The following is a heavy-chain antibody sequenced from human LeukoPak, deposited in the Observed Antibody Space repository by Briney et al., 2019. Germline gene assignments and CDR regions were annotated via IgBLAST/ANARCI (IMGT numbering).Heavy chain of an antibody. V-gene: IGHV4-59*05. D-gene: IGHD2-21*02. Sequence: SETLSLTCTVSGGSISSYHWSWIRQPPGKGLEWIGSIYYSGSTYYNPSLKSRVTISVDTSKNQFSLKLSSVTAADTAVYYCARLRSRVTSDYWGQGTLVTVSS. CDR2: IYYSGST. CDR1: GGSISSYH. CDR3: ARLRSRVTSDY. J-gene: IGHJ4*02.